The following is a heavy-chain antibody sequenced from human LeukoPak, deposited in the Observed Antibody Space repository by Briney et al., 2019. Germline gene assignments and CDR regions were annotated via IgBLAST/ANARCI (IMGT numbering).Heavy chain of an antibody. CDR2: ISAYNGNT. CDR3: ARDARWGGSYDILTGYYQIDY. Sequence: GASVKVSCKASGYTFISYGISWVRQAPGQGLEWMGWISAYNGNTNYAQKLQGRVTMTTDTSTSTAYMELRSLRSDDTAVYYCARDARWGGSYDILTGYYQIDYWGQGTLVTVSS. V-gene: IGHV1-18*01. J-gene: IGHJ4*02. CDR1: GYTFISYG. D-gene: IGHD3-9*01.